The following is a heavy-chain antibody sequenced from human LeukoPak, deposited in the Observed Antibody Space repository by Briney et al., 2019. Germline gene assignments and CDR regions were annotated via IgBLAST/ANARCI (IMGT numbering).Heavy chain of an antibody. V-gene: IGHV4-34*01. Sequence: SETLSLTCAVYGGSFIGFHWNWIRQPPGKGLEWIGDINHSGSTNYNPSLKSRVTISVDTSKNQFSLKLSSVTAADTAVYYCARHPPNYYGSGSYLSGFDYWGQGTLVTVSS. CDR2: INHSGST. D-gene: IGHD3-10*01. CDR1: GGSFIGFH. J-gene: IGHJ4*02. CDR3: ARHPPNYYGSGSYLSGFDY.